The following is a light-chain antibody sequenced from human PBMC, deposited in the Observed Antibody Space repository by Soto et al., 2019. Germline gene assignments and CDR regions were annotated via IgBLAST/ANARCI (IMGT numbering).Light chain of an antibody. J-gene: IGLJ1*01. V-gene: IGLV2-14*01. Sequence: QSVLTQPASVSGSPGQSITISCTGTSSDVGGYNYVSWYQQHPGKAPKLMIYDVSNRPSGVSNRFSGSKSGNTASLTISGLQAEDEVDYYCSSYTSSSTLLYVFGTGTKVTV. CDR1: SSDVGGYNY. CDR3: SSYTSSSTLLYV. CDR2: DVS.